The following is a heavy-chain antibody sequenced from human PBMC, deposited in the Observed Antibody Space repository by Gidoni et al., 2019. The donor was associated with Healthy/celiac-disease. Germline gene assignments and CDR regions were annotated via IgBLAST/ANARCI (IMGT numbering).Heavy chain of an antibody. J-gene: IGHJ4*02. D-gene: IGHD3-22*01. CDR2: IAQDGSEK. CDR1: GFTFSSYW. V-gene: IGHV3-7*01. Sequence: EVQLGESGGGVVQPGGARSLSCAAPGFTFSSYWMSWVRRAPGKGREWVANIAQDGSEKYYVDSVKGRFTISRDNAKNSLYLQMNSLSAEDTAVYYCARAPRVVITLIDYWGQGTLVTVSS. CDR3: ARAPRVVITLIDY.